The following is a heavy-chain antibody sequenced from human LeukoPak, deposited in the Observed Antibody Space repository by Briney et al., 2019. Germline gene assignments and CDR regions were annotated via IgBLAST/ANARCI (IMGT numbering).Heavy chain of an antibody. Sequence: PSETLSLTCTVSGGSISSGNDYWGWIRQPPGKGLEWIGSIYYSGSTYYNPSLKSRVTISVDTSKNQFSLKLSSVTAADTAVYYCARHVQQLVGAYYFDYWGQGTLVTVSS. CDR2: IYYSGST. V-gene: IGHV4-39*01. D-gene: IGHD6-13*01. CDR1: GGSISSGNDY. CDR3: ARHVQQLVGAYYFDY. J-gene: IGHJ4*02.